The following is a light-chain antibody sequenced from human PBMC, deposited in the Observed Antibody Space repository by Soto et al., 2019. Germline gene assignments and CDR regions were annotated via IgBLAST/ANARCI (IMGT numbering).Light chain of an antibody. V-gene: IGLV2-8*01. CDR2: EVN. Sequence: QSALTQPPSASGSPGQSFAISCTGTSSDVGGYNYVSWYQQHPGKAPKLMIYEVNKRPSGVPDRFSGSKSGNTASLTVSGLQAEGEADYYCCSYAGSYTHVFGTGTKVTVL. CDR1: SSDVGGYNY. J-gene: IGLJ1*01. CDR3: CSYAGSYTHV.